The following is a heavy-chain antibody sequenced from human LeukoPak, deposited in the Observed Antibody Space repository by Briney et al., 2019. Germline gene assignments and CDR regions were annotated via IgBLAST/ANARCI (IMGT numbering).Heavy chain of an antibody. V-gene: IGHV4-30-4*08. J-gene: IGHJ4*02. D-gene: IGHD1-26*01. CDR1: DYSIRSGYY. Sequence: SETLSLTCGVSDYSIRSGYYWGWIRQPPGKGLEWIGYIYYSGSSYFSPSLKSRVTISVDTSKNQFSLKLSSVTAADTALYYCARLKVDANNYFDYWGQGTLVTVSS. CDR3: ARLKVDANNYFDY. CDR2: IYYSGSS.